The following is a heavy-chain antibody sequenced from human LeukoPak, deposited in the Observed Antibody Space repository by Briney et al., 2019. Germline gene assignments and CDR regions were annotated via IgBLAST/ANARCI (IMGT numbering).Heavy chain of an antibody. V-gene: IGHV4-39*07. CDR1: GGSISSSSYY. CDR2: IYYSGST. D-gene: IGHD3-10*01. CDR3: VREGHRGVATDY. Sequence: SETLSLTCTVSGGSISSSSYYWGWIRQPPGKGLEWIGSIYYSGSTYYNPSLKSRVTISVDTSKNQFSLKLSSVTAADTAVFYCVREGHRGVATDYWGQGTLVTVSS. J-gene: IGHJ4*02.